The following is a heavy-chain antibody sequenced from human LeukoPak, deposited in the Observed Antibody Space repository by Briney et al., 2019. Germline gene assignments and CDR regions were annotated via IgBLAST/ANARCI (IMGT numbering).Heavy chain of an antibody. CDR3: ARDWYNWNYGRWFDP. D-gene: IGHD1-7*01. CDR1: GGSISSYY. J-gene: IGHJ5*02. V-gene: IGHV4-59*01. Sequence: SETLSLTCTVSGGSISSYYWSWIRQPPGKGLEWIGYIYYSGSTNYNPSLKSRVTISVDTSKNQFSPKLSSVTAADTAVYYCARDWYNWNYGRWFDPWGQGTLVTVSS. CDR2: IYYSGST.